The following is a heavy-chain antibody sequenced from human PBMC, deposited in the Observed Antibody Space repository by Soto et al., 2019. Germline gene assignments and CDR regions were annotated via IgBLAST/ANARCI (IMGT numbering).Heavy chain of an antibody. CDR3: TRGYIGYWDY. D-gene: IGHD5-12*01. CDR2: IYFSGSA. Sequence: SETLSLXCTGSAGSIXTYYSSWIRQPPGKGLEWIGYIYFSGSANYNPSLKSRVTISVDTSKNQFSLKLSSVTAAYTPVYYGTRGYIGYWDYLGQGTLDTGSS. J-gene: IGHJ4*02. CDR1: AGSIXTYY. V-gene: IGHV4-59*08.